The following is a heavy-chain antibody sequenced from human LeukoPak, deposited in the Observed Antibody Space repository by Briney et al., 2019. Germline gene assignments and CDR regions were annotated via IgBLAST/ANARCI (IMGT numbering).Heavy chain of an antibody. V-gene: IGHV5-51*01. CDR2: IYPGDSDT. CDR1: GYSFTSYW. CDR3: ARRYFRVRGVTYFDY. Sequence: GESLKISCKGSGYSFTSYWIGWVRQMPGKGLEWMGIIYPGDSDTRYSPSFQGQVTISADKSISTAYLQWSSLKASDTAMYYCARRYFRVRGVTYFDYWGQGTLVTVSS. D-gene: IGHD3-10*01. J-gene: IGHJ4*02.